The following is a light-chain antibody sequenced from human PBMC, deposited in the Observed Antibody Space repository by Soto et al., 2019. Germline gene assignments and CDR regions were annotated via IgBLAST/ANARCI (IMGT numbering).Light chain of an antibody. CDR2: WAS. CDR3: QQYNSPPYT. V-gene: IGKV4-1*01. J-gene: IGKJ2*01. Sequence: DIVMTQSPESLAVSLGERATINCTSSQSILYSSNNKNQLAWYQQKPGQPPKLLIYWASTRESGVPDRFSGSESGTDFTLTIRSLQAEDVAFYYCQQYNSPPYTFGQGTKLEL. CDR1: QSILYSSNNKNQ.